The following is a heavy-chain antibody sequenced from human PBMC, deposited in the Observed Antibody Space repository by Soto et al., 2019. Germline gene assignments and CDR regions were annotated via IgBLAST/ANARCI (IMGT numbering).Heavy chain of an antibody. D-gene: IGHD5-12*01. CDR1: GYTFTSYD. Sequence: ASVKVSCKASGYTFTSYDSNWVRQATGQGLEWMGWMNPNSDNTGYAQKFQGRVTMTRNTSISTAYMELSSLRSEDTAVYYCARGKSGYDYFYYYYYMDVWGKGTTVTVSS. J-gene: IGHJ6*03. CDR3: ARGKSGYDYFYYYYYMDV. CDR2: MNPNSDNT. V-gene: IGHV1-8*01.